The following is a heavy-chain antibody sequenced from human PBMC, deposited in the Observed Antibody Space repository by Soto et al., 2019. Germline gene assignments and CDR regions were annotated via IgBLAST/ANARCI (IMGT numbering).Heavy chain of an antibody. D-gene: IGHD1-26*01. Sequence: GGSLRLSCAASGFTFDDYTMHWVRQAPGKCLEWVSLISWDGGSTYYADSVKGRFTISRDNSKNSLYLQMNSLRTEDTALYYCAKDIEWVGATTYYYYGMDVWGQGTTVTVSS. V-gene: IGHV3-43*01. J-gene: IGHJ6*02. CDR3: AKDIEWVGATTYYYYGMDV. CDR1: GFTFDDYT. CDR2: ISWDGGST.